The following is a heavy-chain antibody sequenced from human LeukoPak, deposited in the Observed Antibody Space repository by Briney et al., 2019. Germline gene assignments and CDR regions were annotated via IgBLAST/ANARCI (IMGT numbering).Heavy chain of an antibody. J-gene: IGHJ4*02. CDR2: ISASGGNT. CDR3: AVSQWELLN. V-gene: IGHV3-23*01. Sequence: PGGSLRLSCAASGFTFSSYTMSWVRQAPAKGLEWVSAISASGGNTYYADSVRGRFTISRDNSKNTLYLQMNSLRAEDTAVYYCAVSQWELLNWGQGTLVTVSS. CDR1: GFTFSSYT. D-gene: IGHD1-26*01.